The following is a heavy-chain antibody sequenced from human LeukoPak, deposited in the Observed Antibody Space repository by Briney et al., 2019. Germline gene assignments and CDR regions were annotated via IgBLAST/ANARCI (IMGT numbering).Heavy chain of an antibody. D-gene: IGHD3-10*01. J-gene: IGHJ5*02. CDR2: FDPEDGET. Sequence: ASVKVSCKVSGYTLTELSMHWVRQAPGKGLEWMGGFDPEDGETIYAQKFQGRVTITADESTSTAYMELSSLRSEDTAVYYCAPMARGATEGPWGQGTLVTVSS. CDR1: GYTLTELS. CDR3: APMARGATEGP. V-gene: IGHV1-24*01.